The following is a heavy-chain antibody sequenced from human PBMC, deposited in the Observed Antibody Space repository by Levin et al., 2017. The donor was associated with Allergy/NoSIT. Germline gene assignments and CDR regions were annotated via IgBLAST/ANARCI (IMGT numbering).Heavy chain of an antibody. D-gene: IGHD5-12*01. J-gene: IGHJ4*02. CDR1: GFTFEIYG. CDR3: ARGLFDF. V-gene: IGHV3-48*04. CDR2: ISASGRPT. Sequence: QAGGSLRLSCSVSGFTFEIYGMNWVRQAPGKRLEWVSHISASGRPTYYADPVRGRFTISRDNAKQSLYLQMTSLIVEDTAVYYCARGLFDFWGQGALVTVSS.